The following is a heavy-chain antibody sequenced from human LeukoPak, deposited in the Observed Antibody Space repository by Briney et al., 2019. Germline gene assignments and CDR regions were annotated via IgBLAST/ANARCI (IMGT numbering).Heavy chain of an antibody. D-gene: IGHD6-19*01. V-gene: IGHV1-8*03. CDR1: GYTFTSYD. CDR3: ARFSVAGKGFDY. J-gene: IGHJ4*02. CDR2: MNPNSGNT. Sequence: ASVKVSCKASGYTFTSYDINWVRQATGEGPEWMGWMNPNSGNTGYAQKFQGRVTITRNTSISTAYMELSSLRSEDTAVYYCARFSVAGKGFDYWGQGTLVTVSS.